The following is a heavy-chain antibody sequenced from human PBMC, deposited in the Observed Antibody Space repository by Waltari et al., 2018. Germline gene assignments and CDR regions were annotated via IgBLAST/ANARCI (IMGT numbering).Heavy chain of an antibody. CDR1: GYSFSGYD. V-gene: IGHV1-18*01. CDR2: SIGNNGKT. CDR3: ARNFSIAESDRYYHYGMDV. D-gene: IGHD3-16*02. Sequence: QVQLVQSGAEVKRPGASVKVSCKTSGYSFSGYDINWVRQAAGQGREWMGWSIGNNGKTKDAQKRRGRVTITTDTSTTTAYMELRSLRSDDTAVYYCARNFSIAESDRYYHYGMDVWGQGTTVIVSS. J-gene: IGHJ6*02.